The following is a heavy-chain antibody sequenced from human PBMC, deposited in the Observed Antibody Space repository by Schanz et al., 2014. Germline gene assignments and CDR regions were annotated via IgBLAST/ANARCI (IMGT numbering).Heavy chain of an antibody. J-gene: IGHJ4*02. Sequence: QILLVQPGPEVKKPGASVTVSCKASGYDFHIYAYSWVRQAPGQGPEWIGWISGYTGDTNYALKLQGRVTMTTDTSTGTAYMELRSLTSEDTAVHYCARGRGFYDYWGQGTLVTVSS. CDR2: ISGYTGDT. V-gene: IGHV1-18*01. CDR1: GYDFHIYA. D-gene: IGHD3-10*01. CDR3: ARGRGFYDY.